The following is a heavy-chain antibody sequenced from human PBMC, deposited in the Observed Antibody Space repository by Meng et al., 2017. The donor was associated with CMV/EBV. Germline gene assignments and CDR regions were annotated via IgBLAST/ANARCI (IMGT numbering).Heavy chain of an antibody. Sequence: LRLSCAVYGGSFSGYYWSWIRQPPGKGLEWFGEINHSGSTNYNPSLKSRVTISVDTSKNQFSLKLCSVTAADTAVSYCASGKYYYGSRSYYNPYYWGQGTLVTVSS. CDR1: GGSFSGYY. CDR2: INHSGST. J-gene: IGHJ4*02. CDR3: ASGKYYYGSRSYYNPYY. D-gene: IGHD3-10*01. V-gene: IGHV4-34*01.